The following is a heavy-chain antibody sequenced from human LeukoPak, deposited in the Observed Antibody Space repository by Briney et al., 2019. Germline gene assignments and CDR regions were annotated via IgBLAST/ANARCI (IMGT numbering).Heavy chain of an antibody. J-gene: IGHJ3*02. CDR3: ARDPSAFDI. V-gene: IGHV3-11*04. Sequence: LSLTCTVSGGSISSYYWSWIRQAPGKGLEWVSYISSSGSTIYYADSVKGRFTISRDNAKNSLYLQMNSLRAEDTAVYYCARDPSAFDIWGQGTMVTVSS. CDR2: ISSSGSTI. CDR1: GGSISSYY.